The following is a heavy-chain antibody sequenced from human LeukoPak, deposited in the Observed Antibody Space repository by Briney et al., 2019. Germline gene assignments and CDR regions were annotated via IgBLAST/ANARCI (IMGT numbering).Heavy chain of an antibody. Sequence: GGSLRLSCAASGFTFGSYWMSWVRQAPGKGLEWVSSISSSSSYIYYADSVKGRFTISRDNAKNSLYLQMNSLRAEDTAVYYCATSPPDTTYYDFWSGHSDAFDIWGQGTMVTVSS. V-gene: IGHV3-21*01. CDR3: ATSPPDTTYYDFWSGHSDAFDI. J-gene: IGHJ3*02. CDR2: ISSSSSYI. D-gene: IGHD3-3*01. CDR1: GFTFGSYW.